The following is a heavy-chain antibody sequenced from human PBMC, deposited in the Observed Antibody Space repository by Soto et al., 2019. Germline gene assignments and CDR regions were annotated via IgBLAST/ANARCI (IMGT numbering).Heavy chain of an antibody. J-gene: IGHJ4*02. CDR2: ISSSSSTI. V-gene: IGHV3-48*02. Sequence: SLRLSCAASGFTFSSYSMNWVRQAPGKGLEWVSYISSSSSTIYYADSVKGRFTISRDNSKNTMYVQMNSLRDEDTAVYYCAKEEGFRKTPLDYWGQGVLVTVSS. CDR3: AKEEGFRKTPLDY. CDR1: GFTFSSYS. D-gene: IGHD2-21*01.